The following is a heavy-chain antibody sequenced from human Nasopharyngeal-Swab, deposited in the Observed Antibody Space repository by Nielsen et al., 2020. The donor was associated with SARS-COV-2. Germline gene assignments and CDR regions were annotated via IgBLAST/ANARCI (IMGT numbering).Heavy chain of an antibody. V-gene: IGHV4-59*01. D-gene: IGHD3-10*01. CDR2: IYYSGST. J-gene: IGHJ6*03. CDR3: ARGFEYGSGSYYRTYYYYYMDV. Sequence: SETLSLTCTVSGGSISSYYWSWIRQPPGKGLEWIGYIYYSGSTNYNPSLKSRVTISVDTSKSQFSLKLSSVTAADTAVYYCARGFEYGSGSYYRTYYYYYMDVWGKGTTVTVSS. CDR1: GGSISSYY.